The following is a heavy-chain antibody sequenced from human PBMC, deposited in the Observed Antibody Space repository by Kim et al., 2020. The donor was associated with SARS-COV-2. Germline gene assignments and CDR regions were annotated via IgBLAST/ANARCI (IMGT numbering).Heavy chain of an antibody. Sequence: GGSLRLSCAASGFTFINYGMHWVRQAPGKGLEWVAVIWSDATNKYYADSVRGRFTISRDNSKNRLYLQMNSLRAEDTAVYYCAKGDPYGDLDFWGQGTLVTVSS. D-gene: IGHD4-17*01. J-gene: IGHJ4*02. V-gene: IGHV3-33*06. CDR2: IWSDATNK. CDR3: AKGDPYGDLDF. CDR1: GFTFINYG.